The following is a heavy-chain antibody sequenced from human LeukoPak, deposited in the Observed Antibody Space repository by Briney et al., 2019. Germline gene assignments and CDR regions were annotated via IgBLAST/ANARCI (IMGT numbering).Heavy chain of an antibody. CDR2: ISGSGGST. J-gene: IGHJ4*02. V-gene: IGHV3-23*01. CDR1: GFTFSSYA. Sequence: GGSLRLSCAASGFTFSSYAMSWVRQAPGKGLEWVSAISGSGGSTYYADSVKGRFTISRDNAKNSLYLQMNSLRAEDTAVYYCARGGRKTLSSSMYWGQGTLVTVSS. CDR3: ARGGRKTLSSSMY. D-gene: IGHD6-6*01.